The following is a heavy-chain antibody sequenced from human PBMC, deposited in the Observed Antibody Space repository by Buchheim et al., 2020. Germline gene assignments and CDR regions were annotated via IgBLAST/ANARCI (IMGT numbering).Heavy chain of an antibody. CDR3: ARMYNWNDVHFDY. D-gene: IGHD1-1*01. J-gene: IGHJ4*02. CDR2: IYDSGST. V-gene: IGHV4-59*08. CDR1: GGSINNYY. Sequence: QVQLQESGPGLVKPSETLSLTCTVSGGSINNYYWNWIRQSPGKGLEWIGYIYDSGSTNYNPSLKSRVTISVDTSKNQFSLKLNSVTAADTAVYYCARMYNWNDVHFDYWGQGTL.